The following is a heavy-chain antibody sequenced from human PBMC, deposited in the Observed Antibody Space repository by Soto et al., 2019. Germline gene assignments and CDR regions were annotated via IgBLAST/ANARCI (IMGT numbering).Heavy chain of an antibody. V-gene: IGHV4-61*01. CDR1: GGSVSSGSYY. J-gene: IGHJ4*02. CDR3: AREEFYYDSSGYRTPYVDY. CDR2: IYYSGST. Sequence: KPSETLSLTCTVSGGSVSSGSYYWSWIRQPPGKGLEWIGYIYYSGSTNYNPSLKSRVTISVDTSKNQFSLKLSSVTAADTAVYYCAREEFYYDSSGYRTPYVDYWGQGTLVTVSS. D-gene: IGHD3-22*01.